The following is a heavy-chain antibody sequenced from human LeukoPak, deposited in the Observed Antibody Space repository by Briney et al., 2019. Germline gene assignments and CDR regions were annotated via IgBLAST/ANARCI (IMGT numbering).Heavy chain of an antibody. CDR1: GYTLTELS. V-gene: IGHV1-24*01. Sequence: ASVKVSCKVSGYTLTELSMHWVRQAPGKGLEWMGGFDPEDGETIYAQKFQGRVTMTEDTSTDTAYMELSSLRSEDTAVYYCATLAARPPKHYYYYYYMDVWGKGTTVTVSS. D-gene: IGHD6-6*01. CDR3: ATLAARPPKHYYYYYYMDV. CDR2: FDPEDGET. J-gene: IGHJ6*03.